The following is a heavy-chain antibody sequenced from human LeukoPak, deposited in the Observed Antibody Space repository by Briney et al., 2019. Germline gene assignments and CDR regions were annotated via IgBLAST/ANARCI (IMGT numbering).Heavy chain of an antibody. CDR2: IIPIFGTA. D-gene: IGHD4-23*01. CDR1: GGTFSSYA. CDR3: ARVGRDYGGNSGEGSPFDP. Sequence: GASVKVSCKASGGTFSSYAISWVRQAPGQGLEWMGRIIPIFGTANYAQKFQGRVTITTDESTSTAYMELSSLRSEDTAVYYCARVGRDYGGNSGEGSPFDPWGQGTLVTVSS. J-gene: IGHJ5*02. V-gene: IGHV1-69*05.